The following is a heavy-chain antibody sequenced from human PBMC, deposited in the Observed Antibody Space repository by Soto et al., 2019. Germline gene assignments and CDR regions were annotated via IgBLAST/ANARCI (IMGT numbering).Heavy chain of an antibody. V-gene: IGHV3-66*01. CDR2: IYSGGGT. D-gene: IGHD2-15*01. Sequence: GGSLRLSCAASGFTVSSNYMSWVRQAPGKGLEWVSVIYSGGGTYYADSVKGTFTISRDNSKNTLYLQMNSLRAEDTAVYYCARDLTSCSGGSCYTPGCSGTGCHTTAYLFDLWGQGTMVTVSS. CDR1: GFTVSSNY. CDR3: ARDLTSCSGGSCYTPGCSGTGCHTTAYLFDL. J-gene: IGHJ3*01.